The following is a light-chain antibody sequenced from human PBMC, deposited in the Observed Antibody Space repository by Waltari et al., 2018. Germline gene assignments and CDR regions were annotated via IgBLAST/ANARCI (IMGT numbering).Light chain of an antibody. CDR2: RNY. CDR3: AAWDDSLSGVV. CDR1: SSNIGSNY. J-gene: IGLJ2*01. Sequence: QSVLTQPPSASGTPGQRVTISCSGSSSNIGSNYVYWYQQLPGTAPKLLIYRNYQRPSGVPDRFSGSKAGTSASLAISWLRSEDEADYDWAAWDDSLSGVVFGGGTKLTVL. V-gene: IGLV1-47*01.